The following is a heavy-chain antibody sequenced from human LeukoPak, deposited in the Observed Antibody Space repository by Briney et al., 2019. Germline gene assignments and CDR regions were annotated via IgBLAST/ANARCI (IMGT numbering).Heavy chain of an antibody. CDR3: ASELRWQPQ. CDR2: MNPNSGNT. D-gene: IGHD4-23*01. V-gene: IGHV1-8*01. Sequence: ASVKVSCKASGYTFTSYDVNWVRQASGQGLEWMGWMNPNSGNTGYAQKFQGKITMTSDTSISTAYLELSSLRSEDTAVYYCASELRWQPQWGQGTLVTVSS. CDR1: GYTFTSYD. J-gene: IGHJ4*02.